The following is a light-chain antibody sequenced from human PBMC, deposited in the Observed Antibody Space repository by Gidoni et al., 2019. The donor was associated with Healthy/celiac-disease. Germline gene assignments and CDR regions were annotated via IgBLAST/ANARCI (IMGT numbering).Light chain of an antibody. CDR1: QDISNY. V-gene: IGKV1-33*01. J-gene: IGKJ4*01. Sequence: DIQVTQSPSSLSASVGARVTITCQPSQDISNYLNWYQQKPGKAPNLRIYDESHLATGVPSRFSGSGSGTDFTFPISSLQPEDIATYFCQQYDQLPLTFGGGTKVE. CDR2: DES. CDR3: QQYDQLPLT.